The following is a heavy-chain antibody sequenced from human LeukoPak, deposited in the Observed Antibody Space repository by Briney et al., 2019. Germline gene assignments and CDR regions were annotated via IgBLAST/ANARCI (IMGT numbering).Heavy chain of an antibody. Sequence: GGSLRLSCAASGFTFSSYAMSWVRQAPGKGLEWVSAISGSGGSTYYADSVKGRFTISRDNSKNTLYLQMNSLRAEDTAVYYCAKEMLVGQDIEATLSVDYWGQGTLVTVSS. J-gene: IGHJ4*02. V-gene: IGHV3-23*01. CDR2: ISGSGGST. CDR1: GFTFSSYA. CDR3: AKEMLVGQDIEATLSVDY. D-gene: IGHD5-12*01.